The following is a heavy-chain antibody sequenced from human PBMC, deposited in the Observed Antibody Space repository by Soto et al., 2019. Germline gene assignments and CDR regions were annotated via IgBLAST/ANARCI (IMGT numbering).Heavy chain of an antibody. J-gene: IGHJ6*03. CDR1: GFTFSSYA. V-gene: IGHV3-64*01. CDR3: ARDSQRTVLYYYYMDV. Sequence: GGSLRLSCAASGFTFSSYAMHWVRQAPGKGLEYVSAISSNGGSTYYANSVKGRFTISRDNSKNTLYLQMGSLRAEDMAVYYCARDSQRTVLYYYYMDVWGKGTTVTVSS. D-gene: IGHD2-2*01. CDR2: ISSNGGST.